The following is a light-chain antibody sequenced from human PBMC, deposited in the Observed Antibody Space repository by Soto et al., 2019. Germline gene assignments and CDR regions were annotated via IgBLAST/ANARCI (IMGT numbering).Light chain of an antibody. V-gene: IGKV3D-15*01. Sequence: EIVTTQSPATLSVSPGEGATLSCRASQSVSISLAWYQHKPGQAPRLLIHGASTRASGIPPKFSGSGSGTEFTLTISSLQSEDYAVYFCHQYHVWPNWTFGQGTKVEIK. CDR3: HQYHVWPNWT. CDR1: QSVSIS. CDR2: GAS. J-gene: IGKJ1*01.